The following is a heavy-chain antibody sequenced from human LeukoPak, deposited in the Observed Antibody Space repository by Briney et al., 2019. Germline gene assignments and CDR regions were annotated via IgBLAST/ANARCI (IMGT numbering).Heavy chain of an antibody. CDR2: ISSRGYTI. Sequence: GGSLRLSCAASGFNFRDKHMSWVRQAPGKGLEWVSYISSRGYTIYYADSVKGRFTISRDNAKNFLFLQMTSLRAEDTAVYYCASQEGVRYFDYWGQGTLVTVSS. CDR1: GFNFRDKH. V-gene: IGHV3-11*01. D-gene: IGHD3-10*01. CDR3: ASQEGVRYFDY. J-gene: IGHJ4*02.